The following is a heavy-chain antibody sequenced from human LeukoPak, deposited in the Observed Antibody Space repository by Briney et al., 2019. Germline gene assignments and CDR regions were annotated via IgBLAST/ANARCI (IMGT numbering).Heavy chain of an antibody. Sequence: PGGSLRLSCAASGFTFSSYGMHWVRQAPGKGLEWVAVIWYDGSNKYYADSVKGRFTISRDNSKNTLYLQMNSLRAEDTAVYYCARDPTPTSATVTSNWGQGTLVTVSS. CDR3: ARDPTPTSATVTSN. V-gene: IGHV3-33*01. J-gene: IGHJ4*02. CDR2: IWYDGSNK. CDR1: GFTFSSYG. D-gene: IGHD4-17*01.